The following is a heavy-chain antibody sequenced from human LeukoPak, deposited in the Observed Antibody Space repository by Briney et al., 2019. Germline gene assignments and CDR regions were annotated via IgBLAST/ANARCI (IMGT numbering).Heavy chain of an antibody. CDR1: VDPISSYY. CDR3: ARHLDWDSGGDAFDF. J-gene: IGHJ3*01. CDR2: IHYSGST. D-gene: IGHD3/OR15-3a*01. Sequence: SETLSLTCTVSVDPISSYYWSWIRHPPAKGLEWMGYIHYSGSTRNYPPLESRVTISVDTSKNQVSLKLTSVTAADTAMYYCARHLDWDSGGDAFDFWGQGTMVTVS. V-gene: IGHV4-59*08.